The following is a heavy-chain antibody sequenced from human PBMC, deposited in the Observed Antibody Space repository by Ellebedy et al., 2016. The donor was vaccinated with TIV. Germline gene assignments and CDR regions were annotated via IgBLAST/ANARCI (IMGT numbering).Heavy chain of an antibody. V-gene: IGHV1-3*01. J-gene: IGHJ4*02. CDR2: INAGNGNT. CDR3: ARDDWLLSILDY. CDR1: GYTFTSYG. Sequence: ASVKVSXXASGYTFTSYGISWVRQAPGQRLEWMGWINAGNGNTKYSQKFQGRVTITRDTSASTAYMELSSLRSEDTAVYYCARDDWLLSILDYWGQGTLVTVSS. D-gene: IGHD3-9*01.